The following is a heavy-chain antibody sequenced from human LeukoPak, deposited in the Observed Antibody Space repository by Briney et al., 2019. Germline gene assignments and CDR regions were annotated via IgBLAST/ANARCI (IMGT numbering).Heavy chain of an antibody. CDR2: INQDGSET. Sequence: GGSLRLSCGVSGFIFNTHWLSWVRQAPGKGPEWVANINQDGSETYYVDSVKGRFTISRDNAQNSLYLTMNSLRAEDTAVYYCARDGVAPGVYFDYWGQGALVTVSS. CDR3: ARDGVAPGVYFDY. J-gene: IGHJ4*02. V-gene: IGHV3-7*01. CDR1: GFIFNTHW. D-gene: IGHD6-13*01.